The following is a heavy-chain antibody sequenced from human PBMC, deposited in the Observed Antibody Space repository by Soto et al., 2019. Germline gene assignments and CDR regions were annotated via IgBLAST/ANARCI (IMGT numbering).Heavy chain of an antibody. V-gene: IGHV3-21*06. Sequence: EVQLVESGGGLVKPGGSLRVSCEASGFSFNTYNMNWVRQAPEKGLEWVSSINGRGNYIYYADSVKGRFTISRDNAKNSLYQQMNSLRAEDTTVYYCVSEDGIAGATSAFDYWGQGTPVTVSS. CDR2: INGRGNYI. CDR3: VSEDGIAGATSAFDY. D-gene: IGHD1-26*01. CDR1: GFSFNTYN. J-gene: IGHJ4*02.